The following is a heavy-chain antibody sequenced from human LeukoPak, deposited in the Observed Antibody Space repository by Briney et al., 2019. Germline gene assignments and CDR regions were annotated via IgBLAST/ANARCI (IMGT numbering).Heavy chain of an antibody. CDR2: ISYDGSNK. J-gene: IGHJ4*02. CDR1: GFTFSSYG. CDR3: ASQKRGYSYAMDY. D-gene: IGHD5-18*01. V-gene: IGHV3-30*03. Sequence: GRSLRLSCAASGFTFSSYGMHWVRQAPGEGLEWVAVISYDGSNKYYADSVKGRFTIPRDNSKNMLYLQMNSLRAGDTAVYYCASQKRGYSYAMDYWGQGTLVTVSS.